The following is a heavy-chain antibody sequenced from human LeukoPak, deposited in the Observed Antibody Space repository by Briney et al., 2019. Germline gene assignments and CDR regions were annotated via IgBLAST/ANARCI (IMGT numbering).Heavy chain of an antibody. Sequence: SVKVSCKASGGTFSSYAISWVRQAPGQGLEWMGRIIPILGIANYAQKFQGRVTITADKSTGTAYMELSSLRSEDTAVYYCARGFAGATRGNWFDPWGQGTLVTVSS. D-gene: IGHD2-2*01. J-gene: IGHJ5*02. CDR3: ARGFAGATRGNWFDP. CDR1: GGTFSSYA. CDR2: IIPILGIA. V-gene: IGHV1-69*04.